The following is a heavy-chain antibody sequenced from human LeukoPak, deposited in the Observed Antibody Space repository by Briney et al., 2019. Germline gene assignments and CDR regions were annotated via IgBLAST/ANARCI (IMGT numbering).Heavy chain of an antibody. CDR3: AKDRVPAAILYYYYGMDV. CDR1: GFTFSSYA. V-gene: IGHV3-30-3*01. CDR2: ISYDGSNK. D-gene: IGHD2-2*01. J-gene: IGHJ6*02. Sequence: GGSLRLSCAASGFTFSSYAMHWVRQAPGKGLEWVAVISYDGSNKYYADSVKGRFTISRDNSKNTLYLQMNSLRAEDTAVYYCAKDRVPAAILYYYYGMDVWGQGTTVTVSS.